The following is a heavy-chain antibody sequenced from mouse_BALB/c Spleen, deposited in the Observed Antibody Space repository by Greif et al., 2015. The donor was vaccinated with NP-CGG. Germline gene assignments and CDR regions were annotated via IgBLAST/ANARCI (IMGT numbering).Heavy chain of an antibody. CDR2: IDPANGNT. Sequence: VQLQQSGAELVKPGASVKLSCTASVFNIKDTYMHWVKQRPEQGLEWIGRIDPANGNTKYDPKFHGKATITADTSSNTAYLQLSSLTSEDTAVYYCAGTYFDYWGQGTTLTVSS. CDR1: VFNIKDTY. J-gene: IGHJ2*01. V-gene: IGHV14-3*02. D-gene: IGHD3-3*01. CDR3: AGTYFDY.